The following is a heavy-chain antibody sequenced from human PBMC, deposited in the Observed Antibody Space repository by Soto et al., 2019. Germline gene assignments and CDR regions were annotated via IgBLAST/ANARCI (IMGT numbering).Heavy chain of an antibody. V-gene: IGHV4-59*01. CDR1: GGSISSYY. D-gene: IGHD6-19*01. J-gene: IGHJ5*02. CDR3: ALGDSSGWYHSRFRFDP. CDR2: IYYSGST. Sequence: PSETLSLTCTVSGGSISSYYWSWIRQPPGKGLEWIGYIYYSGSTNYNPSLKSRVTISVDTSKNQFSLKLSSVTAADTAVYYCALGDSSGWYHSRFRFDPWGQGTLVTVS.